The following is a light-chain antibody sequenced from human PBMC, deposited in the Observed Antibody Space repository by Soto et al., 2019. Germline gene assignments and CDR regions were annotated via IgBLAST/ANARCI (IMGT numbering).Light chain of an antibody. J-gene: IGKJ1*01. CDR1: QSVSSSY. Sequence: EIVLTQSPGTLSLSPGERATLSCRASQSVSSSYLAWYQQKPGQAPRLIIYGASSRATGIPDRFSGSGSGKDFTLTISRLEPEDFAVYYCQQYSSTPWTFGQGTKAEIK. V-gene: IGKV3-20*01. CDR3: QQYSSTPWT. CDR2: GAS.